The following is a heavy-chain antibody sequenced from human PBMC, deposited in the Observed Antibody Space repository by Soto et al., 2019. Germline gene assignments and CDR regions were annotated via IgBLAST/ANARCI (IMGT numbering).Heavy chain of an antibody. CDR1: GGSISSGGYF. D-gene: IGHD4-17*01. J-gene: IGHJ4*02. V-gene: IGHV4-31*03. CDR3: ARSSQSKVTNFDY. CDR2: IFYGGTT. Sequence: SETLSLTCTVSGGSISSGGYFWSWIRQPPGKGLEWIGNIFYGGTTYYNPSLKSRVTISVDTSKNQFSLKLSSVTAADTAVYYCARSSQSKVTNFDYWGQGTLVTVSS.